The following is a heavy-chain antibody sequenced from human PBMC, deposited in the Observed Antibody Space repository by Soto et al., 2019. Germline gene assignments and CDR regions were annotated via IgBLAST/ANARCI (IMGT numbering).Heavy chain of an antibody. J-gene: IGHJ6*02. CDR2: ISSSSCYI. D-gene: IGHD6-19*01. CDR3: ARDQAFAVAGNYYYYGMDV. V-gene: IGHV3-21*01. Sequence: EVQLVESGGGLVKPGGSLRLSCAASGFTFSSYSMNWVRQAPGKGLEWVSSISSSSCYIYYADSVKGRFTISRDNAKNSLYLQMNSLRAEDTAVYYCARDQAFAVAGNYYYYGMDVWGQGTTVTVSS. CDR1: GFTFSSYS.